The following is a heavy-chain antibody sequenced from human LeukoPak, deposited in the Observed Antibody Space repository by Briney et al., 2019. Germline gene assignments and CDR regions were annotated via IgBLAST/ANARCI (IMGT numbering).Heavy chain of an antibody. D-gene: IGHD2-2*02. CDR2: IIPLFGTA. CDR1: GGTFSSYA. Sequence: ASVKVSCEASGGTFSSYAISWVRQAPGQGLEWMGGIIPLFGTANYAQRFQGGVTITADESTSTAYMELSSLRAEDTAVYYCASSIGMAVLPAAIGPFADYCGQGTLVTVSS. CDR3: ASSIGMAVLPAAIGPFADY. J-gene: IGHJ4*02. V-gene: IGHV1-69*13.